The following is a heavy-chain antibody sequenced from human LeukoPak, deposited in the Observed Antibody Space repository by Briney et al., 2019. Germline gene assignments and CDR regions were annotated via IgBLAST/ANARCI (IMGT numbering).Heavy chain of an antibody. J-gene: IGHJ4*02. V-gene: IGHV1-2*06. D-gene: IGHD3-22*01. CDR1: GYTFTGYY. CDR3: ARKGKNYYDSSGYYYFDY. Sequence: ASVNVSCKASGYTFTGYYMHWVRQAPGQGLEWMGRINPNSGGTNYAQKFQGRVTMTRDTSISTAYMELSRLRSDDTAVYYCARKGKNYYDSSGYYYFDYWGQGTLVTVSS. CDR2: INPNSGGT.